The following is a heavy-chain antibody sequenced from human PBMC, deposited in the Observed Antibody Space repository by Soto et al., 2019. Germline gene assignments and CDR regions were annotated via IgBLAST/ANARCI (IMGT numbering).Heavy chain of an antibody. D-gene: IGHD5-12*01. CDR3: VKNSPIGSTFSGYDGIDY. CDR1: GGTFSNDI. CDR2: IVLLLNIA. V-gene: IGHV1-69*02. Sequence: QVQLVQSGAEVKKPGSSVKVSCESSGGTFSNDIITWVRQAPGQGLEWMGRIVLLLNIANCAQKFQGRVTITADKSTGTAYMELNSLTSEDTAAYYCVKNSPIGSTFSGYDGIDYWGQGTLVTVSS. J-gene: IGHJ4*02.